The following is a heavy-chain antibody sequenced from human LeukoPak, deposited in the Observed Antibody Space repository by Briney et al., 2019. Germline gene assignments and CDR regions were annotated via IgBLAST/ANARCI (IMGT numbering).Heavy chain of an antibody. D-gene: IGHD6-6*01. J-gene: IGHJ3*02. CDR2: IYPRASDT. Sequence: GIIYPRASDTRYSPSFQGQVTISADKSISTTYQQWSSMEASDTAMYYCARLRWRSSDAFDIWGQGTRVTVSS. CDR3: ARLRWRSSDAFDI. V-gene: IGHV5-51*01.